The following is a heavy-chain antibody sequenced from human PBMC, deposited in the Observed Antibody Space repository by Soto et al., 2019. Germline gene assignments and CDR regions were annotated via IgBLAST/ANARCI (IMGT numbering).Heavy chain of an antibody. CDR1: GGSIRNYF. V-gene: IGHV4-4*07. D-gene: IGHD1-20*01. CDR2: IYSSGNT. J-gene: IGHJ3*02. CDR3: VRDVESPGISGSWGAFDI. Sequence: QVQLQESGPGLVKPSETLSLICTVSGGSIRNYFWTWIRQPAGKGLEWIGRIYSSGNTVYNDSLKSRVTLSIDMSKTQVSLKLSSMTAADTAVYYCVRDVESPGISGSWGAFDIWGQGTVVTVSS.